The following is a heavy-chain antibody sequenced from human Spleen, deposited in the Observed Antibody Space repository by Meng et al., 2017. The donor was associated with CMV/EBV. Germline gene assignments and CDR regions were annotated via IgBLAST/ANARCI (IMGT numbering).Heavy chain of an antibody. CDR2: INHSGST. Sequence: GQVQQWGAGLLKPTETLSLACAVYGGSFSGYYWSWIRQPPGKGLEWIGEINHSGSTNYNPSLKSRVTISVDTSKNQFSLKLSSVTAADTAVYYCARSRDGYNFDYWGQGTLVTVSS. V-gene: IGHV4-34*01. D-gene: IGHD5-24*01. CDR3: ARSRDGYNFDY. CDR1: GGSFSGYY. J-gene: IGHJ4*02.